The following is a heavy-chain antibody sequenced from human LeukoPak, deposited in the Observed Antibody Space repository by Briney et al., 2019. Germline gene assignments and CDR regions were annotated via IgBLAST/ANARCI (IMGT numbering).Heavy chain of an antibody. CDR2: IKQDGSEK. J-gene: IGHJ4*02. CDR3: AKHWHHDY. Sequence: GRSLRLSCAASGFTFSTYWMSWVRQAPGEGLEWVANIKQDGSEKYYVDSVKGRFTISRDNAKNSLYLQMNSLRAEDTAVYYCAKHWHHDYWGQGTLVTVSS. CDR1: GFTFSTYW. V-gene: IGHV3-7*01. D-gene: IGHD1-1*01.